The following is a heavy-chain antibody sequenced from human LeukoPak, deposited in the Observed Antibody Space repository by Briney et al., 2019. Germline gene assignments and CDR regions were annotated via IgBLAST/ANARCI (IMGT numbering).Heavy chain of an antibody. CDR1: GYTFSVNY. CDR3: ARGDVLMVYATPSDS. V-gene: IGHV1-2*02. Sequence: ASVKVSCKASGYTFSVNYIHGVRQAPGQGLEWMGWINPNSGGTNYAQKFQGRVTMTRDTSITTAYMELTRLSSDDTAVYYCARGDVLMVYATPSDSWGQGTLVTVSS. D-gene: IGHD2-8*01. CDR2: INPNSGGT. J-gene: IGHJ4*02.